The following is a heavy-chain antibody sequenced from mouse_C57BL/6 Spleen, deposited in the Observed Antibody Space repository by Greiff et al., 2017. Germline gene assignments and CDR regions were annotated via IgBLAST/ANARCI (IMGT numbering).Heavy chain of an antibody. Sequence: QVHVKQPGAELVRPGSSVKLSCKASGYTFTSYWMHWVKQRPIQGLEWIGNIDPSDSETHYNQKFKDKATLTVDKSSSTAYMQLSSLTSEDSAVYYCARRTEITTVDYAMDYWGQGTSVTVSS. CDR2: IDPSDSET. D-gene: IGHD1-1*01. V-gene: IGHV1-52*01. CDR1: GYTFTSYW. CDR3: ARRTEITTVDYAMDY. J-gene: IGHJ4*01.